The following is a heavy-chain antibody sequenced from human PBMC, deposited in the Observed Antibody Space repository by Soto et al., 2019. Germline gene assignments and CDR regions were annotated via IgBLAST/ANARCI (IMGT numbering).Heavy chain of an antibody. CDR2: ISYDGSHK. Sequence: HPGGSLRLSCAASVFTFSNFAMYWVRQAPGKGLEWVTVISYDGSHKYYADSVKGRFTISRDNSKNTLYLQMNNLRAEDSAVYFCARDYSYQRAMDVWGQGTTVTVSS. J-gene: IGHJ6*02. D-gene: IGHD2-15*01. CDR1: VFTFSNFA. CDR3: ARDYSYQRAMDV. V-gene: IGHV3-30-3*01.